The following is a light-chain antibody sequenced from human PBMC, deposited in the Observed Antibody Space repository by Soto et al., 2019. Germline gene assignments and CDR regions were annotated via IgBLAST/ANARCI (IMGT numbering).Light chain of an antibody. CDR3: QQYGSSP. Sequence: ETVLTQSPGTLSLSPGERATLSCRASQSISSSSLAWYQQKPGQAPRLLICGASSRATGIPARFSGSGSGTDFTLPISRLGPEDFAVYYCQQYGSSPFGGGTKVEIK. CDR1: QSISSSS. CDR2: GAS. J-gene: IGKJ4*01. V-gene: IGKV3-20*01.